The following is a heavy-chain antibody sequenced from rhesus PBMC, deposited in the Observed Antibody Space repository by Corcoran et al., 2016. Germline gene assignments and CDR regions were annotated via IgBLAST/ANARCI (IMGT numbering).Heavy chain of an antibody. CDR1: VGPLSSNY. J-gene: IGHJ4*01. Sequence: QLQLQESGPGLVTPSETLSLPCAVSVGPLSSNYWSWTRQPPGKGLEWIGRISGSGGSTDYNPSLKSRVTISTDTSKNQFSLKLSAVTAADTAVYYCARGGGSYYYGVDFDYWGQGVLVTVSS. CDR2: ISGSGGST. D-gene: IGHD3-16*01. V-gene: IGHV4-173*01. CDR3: ARGGGSYYYGVDFDY.